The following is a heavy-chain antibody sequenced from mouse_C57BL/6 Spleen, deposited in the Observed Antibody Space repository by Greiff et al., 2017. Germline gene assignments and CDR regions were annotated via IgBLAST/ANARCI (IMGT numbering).Heavy chain of an antibody. J-gene: IGHJ4*01. CDR3: ARNEGSSDYYAMDY. D-gene: IGHD1-1*01. CDR1: GYTFTSYW. CDR2: IDPSDSYT. Sequence: VQLQQSGAELVKPGASVKLSCKASGYTFTSYWMQWVKQRPGQGLEWIGEIDPSDSYTNYNQKFKGKATLTVDTSSSTAYMQLSSLTSEDSAVYYCARNEGSSDYYAMDYWGQGTSVTVSS. V-gene: IGHV1-50*01.